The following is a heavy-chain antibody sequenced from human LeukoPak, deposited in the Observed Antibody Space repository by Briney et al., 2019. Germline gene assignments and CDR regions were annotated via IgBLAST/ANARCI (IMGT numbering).Heavy chain of an antibody. CDR1: GFTFSSHA. D-gene: IGHD2-15*01. Sequence: GGSLRLSCVASGFTFSSHAMSWVRQAPGKGLEWFSTVGTGFDTYYTDSVKGRFTISRDNSKNTLSLQMSSLRAEDTATYYCTKNVPGRAIDYWGQGTLVTVSS. J-gene: IGHJ4*02. CDR3: TKNVPGRAIDY. V-gene: IGHV3-23*01. CDR2: VGTGFDT.